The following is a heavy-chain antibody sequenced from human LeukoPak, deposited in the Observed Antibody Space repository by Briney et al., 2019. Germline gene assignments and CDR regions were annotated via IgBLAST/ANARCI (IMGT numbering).Heavy chain of an antibody. J-gene: IGHJ6*03. CDR2: MNPNSGNT. D-gene: IGHD3-10*01. V-gene: IGHV1-8*02. Sequence: GGSVNVSCKASGGTFISYAISWVRPATGQGLEWMGWMNPNSGNTGYAQKCQGRVTMTRNTSISTAYMELSSLRSEDTAVYYCALSYGSGSYEDYYYYMDVWGKGTTVTISS. CDR3: ALSYGSGSYEDYYYYMDV. CDR1: GGTFISYA.